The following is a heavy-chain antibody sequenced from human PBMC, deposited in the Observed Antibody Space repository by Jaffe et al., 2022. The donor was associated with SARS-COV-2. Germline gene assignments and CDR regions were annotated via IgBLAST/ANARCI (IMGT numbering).Heavy chain of an antibody. D-gene: IGHD2-8*01. Sequence: EVQVVESGGGLVQPGGSLRLSCAASGFTFTTYWMNWVRQAPGKGLEWVANINQDASARHFVDSVRGRFTISRDNAKNSVYLQMNSLRAEDTAVYYCARLTNSGLTDYWGQGTLVMVSS. CDR2: INQDASAR. CDR3: ARLTNSGLTDY. V-gene: IGHV3-7*01. J-gene: IGHJ4*02. CDR1: GFTFTTYW.